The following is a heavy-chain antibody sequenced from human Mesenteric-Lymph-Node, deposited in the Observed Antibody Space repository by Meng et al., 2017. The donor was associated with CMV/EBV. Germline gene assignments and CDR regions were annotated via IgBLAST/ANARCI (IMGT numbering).Heavy chain of an antibody. CDR1: GGSFSGYY. Sequence: SETLSLTCAVYGGSFSGYYWTWIRQPPGKGLEWIGEINHSRSTNYNPSLKGRVTMSVDTSKNEFSLRLTSVTAADTAMYYCARGGSIAARSVLWGQGTLVTVSS. D-gene: IGHD6-6*01. CDR3: ARGGSIAARSVL. V-gene: IGHV4-34*01. J-gene: IGHJ4*02. CDR2: INHSRST.